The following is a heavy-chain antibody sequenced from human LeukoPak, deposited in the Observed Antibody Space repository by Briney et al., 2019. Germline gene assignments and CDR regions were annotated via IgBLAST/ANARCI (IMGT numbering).Heavy chain of an antibody. CDR3: AKGRAGSGSYYNY. J-gene: IGHJ4*02. Sequence: PGGSLRLSCAASGFTFSSYAMSWVRQAPGKGLEWVSAISGSGDSTYYADSVKGRFTISRDNSKNTLYLQMNSLRAEDTAVYYCAKGRAGSGSYYNYWGQGTLVTVSS. D-gene: IGHD3-10*01. CDR1: GFTFSSYA. V-gene: IGHV3-23*01. CDR2: ISGSGDST.